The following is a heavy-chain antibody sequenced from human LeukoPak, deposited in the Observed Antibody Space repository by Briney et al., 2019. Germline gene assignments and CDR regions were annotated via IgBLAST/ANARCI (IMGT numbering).Heavy chain of an antibody. CDR2: ISGSGGST. CDR1: GFTFSSYA. J-gene: IGHJ3*02. V-gene: IGHV3-23*01. D-gene: IGHD3-16*01. CDR3: ARDGGRTFDI. Sequence: GGSLRLSCAASGFTFSSYAMSWVRQAPGKGLEWVSAISGSGGSTYYADSVKGRFTISRDNAKKSLYLQMNSLRAEDTAVYYCARDGGRTFDIWGQGTMVTVSS.